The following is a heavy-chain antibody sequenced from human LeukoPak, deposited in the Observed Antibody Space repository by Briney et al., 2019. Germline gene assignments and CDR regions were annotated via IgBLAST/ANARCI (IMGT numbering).Heavy chain of an antibody. D-gene: IGHD1-7*01. Sequence: PGRSLRLSCAASGFTFSSYAMHWVRQAPGKGLEWVAVISSDGSNRFYADSVKGRFTISRDYSKNTLSLQMNSLRAEDTAVYYCAREGELRDYFDYWGPGTLVTVSS. J-gene: IGHJ4*02. V-gene: IGHV3-30*01. CDR1: GFTFSSYA. CDR3: AREGELRDYFDY. CDR2: ISSDGSNR.